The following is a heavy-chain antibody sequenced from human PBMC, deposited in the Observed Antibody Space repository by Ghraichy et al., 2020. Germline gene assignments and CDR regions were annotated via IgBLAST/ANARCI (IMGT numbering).Heavy chain of an antibody. CDR2: IYYGGST. J-gene: IGHJ4*02. V-gene: IGHV4-39*01. D-gene: IGHD3-16*01. CDR1: GGSVSSSSYY. Sequence: SCTVSGGSVSSSSYYWGWVRQPPGKGLECIASIYYGGSTHYNPSLKSRLTISVDTSKNQFSLKLSSVTAADTAVYYCTTFSWGADYWGQGTLVTVSS. CDR3: TTFSWGADY.